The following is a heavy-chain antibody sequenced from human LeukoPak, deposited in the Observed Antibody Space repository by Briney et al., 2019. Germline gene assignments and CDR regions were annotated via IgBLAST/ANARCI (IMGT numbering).Heavy chain of an antibody. CDR1: GFTFSSSW. CDR2: LNPDGTST. V-gene: IGHV3-74*01. Sequence: GGSLRLSCVVSGFTFSSSWMHWVRQAPGKGLVWVSRLNPDGTSTSYADSVKGRFTISRDNAKNSLYLQLNSLRAEDTAVYYCTREDNWYFDLWGRGTLVTVSS. J-gene: IGHJ2*01. CDR3: TREDNWYFDL.